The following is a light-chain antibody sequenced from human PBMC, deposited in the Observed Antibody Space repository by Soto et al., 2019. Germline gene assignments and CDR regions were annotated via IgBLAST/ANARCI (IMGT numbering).Light chain of an antibody. V-gene: IGKV3-20*01. J-gene: IGKJ4*01. CDR2: DAS. CDR1: QNVRNNY. Sequence: EVVLTQSPDTLSLSPGERVTLSCWASQNVRNNYLAWYQQKPGQAPRVLIYDASSRATGIPDRFSGSGTGADCTLTISRLEPEDFAVYYCQQYGSSPRTFGGGTKVEIK. CDR3: QQYGSSPRT.